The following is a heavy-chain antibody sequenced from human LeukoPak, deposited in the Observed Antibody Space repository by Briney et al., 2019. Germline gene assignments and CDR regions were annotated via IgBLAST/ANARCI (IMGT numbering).Heavy chain of an antibody. D-gene: IGHD2-15*01. CDR2: ISWNSGSI. CDR3: AKESCSGGSCYEMDV. Sequence: GGSLRLSCAASGFTFSSYWMSWVRQAPGKGLEWVSGISWNSGSIGYADSVKGRFTISRDNAKNSLYLQMNSLRAENMALYYCAKESCSGGSCYEMDVWGKGTTVTVSS. J-gene: IGHJ6*04. V-gene: IGHV3-9*03. CDR1: GFTFSSYW.